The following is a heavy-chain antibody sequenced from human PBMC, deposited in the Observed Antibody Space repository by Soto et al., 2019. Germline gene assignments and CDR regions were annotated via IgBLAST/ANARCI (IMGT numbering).Heavy chain of an antibody. CDR1: GAYVNTGGYD. V-gene: IGHV4-31*03. J-gene: IGHJ4*02. Sequence: QVQLQESGPGLVKPSQTLSLTCTVSGAYVNTGGYDWSWVRQYQGKGLEWIGYIYHSGDTYYNPSLKSRLTISVDTSKNHFSLSLSSVTVADTAVYYCARAPGNERLDYWGQGTLVIVSS. D-gene: IGHD1-1*01. CDR3: ARAPGNERLDY. CDR2: IYHSGDT.